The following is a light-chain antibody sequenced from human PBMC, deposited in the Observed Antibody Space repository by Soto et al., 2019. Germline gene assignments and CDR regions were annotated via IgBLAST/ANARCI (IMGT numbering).Light chain of an antibody. Sequence: QSALTQPASVSGSPGQSIAISCTGSSSDIGIYKYVSWYQQHPGKVPKLIIYEVTNRPSGVSNRFSGSKSGNTASLTISGLQAEDEADYYCSSYAGVSTFVVFGGGTKLTVL. V-gene: IGLV2-14*01. CDR3: SSYAGVSTFVV. CDR1: SSDIGIYKY. CDR2: EVT. J-gene: IGLJ2*01.